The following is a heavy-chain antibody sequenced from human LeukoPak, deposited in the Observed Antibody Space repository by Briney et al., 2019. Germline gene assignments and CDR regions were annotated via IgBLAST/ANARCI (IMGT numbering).Heavy chain of an antibody. V-gene: IGHV4-30-2*01. D-gene: IGHD2-2*02. CDR1: GGSISSGGYY. Sequence: PSETLSLTCTVSGGSISSGGYYWSWIRQPPGKGLEWIGYIYHSGSTYYNPSLKSRVTISVDRSKNQFSLKLSSVTAADTAVYYCARAGYCSSTSCHRTNWFDPWGQGTLVTVSS. J-gene: IGHJ5*02. CDR3: ARAGYCSSTSCHRTNWFDP. CDR2: IYHSGST.